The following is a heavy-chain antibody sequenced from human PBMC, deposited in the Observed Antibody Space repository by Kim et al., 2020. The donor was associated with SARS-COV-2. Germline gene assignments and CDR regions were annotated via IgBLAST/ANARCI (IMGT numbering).Heavy chain of an antibody. D-gene: IGHD6-13*01. V-gene: IGHV4-39*01. Sequence: SYIPSLKSRVTISVDTSKNQFSLRLSSVTAAGTAVYYCARHYSSSWYLSLWGQGTLVTVSS. CDR3: ARHYSSSWYLSL. J-gene: IGHJ4*02.